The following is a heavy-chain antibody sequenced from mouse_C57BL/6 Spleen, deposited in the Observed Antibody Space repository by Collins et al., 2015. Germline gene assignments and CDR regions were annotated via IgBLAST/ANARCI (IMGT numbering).Heavy chain of an antibody. Sequence: RPGQGLEWIGVIDPSDSYTNFNQKFKGKATLTVDTSSSTAYMQLSSLTSEDSAVYYCARDYGNYYFDYWGRGTTLTVSS. J-gene: IGHJ2*01. CDR2: IDPSDSYT. CDR3: ARDYGNYYFDY. D-gene: IGHD2-1*01. V-gene: IGHV1-59*01.